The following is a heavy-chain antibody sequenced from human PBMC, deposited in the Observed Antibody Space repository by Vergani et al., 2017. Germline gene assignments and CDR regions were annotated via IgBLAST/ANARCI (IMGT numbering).Heavy chain of an antibody. CDR3: ASQAGAQMGAIDY. CDR1: GFTFSDYY. D-gene: IGHD5-24*01. Sequence: QVQLVESGGGLVKPGGSLRLSCAASGFTFSDYYMSWIRQAPGKGLEWVSYISSSSSYTNYADSVKGRFTISRDNAKNSLYLQMNSLRAEDTAVYYCASQAGAQMGAIDYWGQGTLVTVSS. V-gene: IGHV3-11*05. CDR2: ISSSSSYT. J-gene: IGHJ4*02.